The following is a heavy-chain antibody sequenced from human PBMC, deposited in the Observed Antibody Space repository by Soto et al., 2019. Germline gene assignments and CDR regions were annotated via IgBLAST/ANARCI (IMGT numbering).Heavy chain of an antibody. D-gene: IGHD3-3*01. CDR1: GFTFSSYG. V-gene: IGHV3-30*18. CDR3: AKDLLRFLEWLSTPGLFDY. Sequence: QVQLVESGGGVVQPGRSLRLSCAASGFTFSSYGMHWVRQAPGKGLEWVAVISYDGSNKYYADSVKGRFTISRDNSKNTLYLQMNSRRAEDTAVYYCAKDLLRFLEWLSTPGLFDYWGQGTLVTVSS. J-gene: IGHJ4*02. CDR2: ISYDGSNK.